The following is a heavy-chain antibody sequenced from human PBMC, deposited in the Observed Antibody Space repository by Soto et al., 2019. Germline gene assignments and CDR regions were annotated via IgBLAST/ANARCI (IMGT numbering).Heavy chain of an antibody. Sequence: EVQLVESGGGLVKPGGSLRLSCAASGFTFSNAWMSWVRQAPGKGLEWVGRIKSKTDGGTTDYAAHVKGRFTISSDYSNNTLFPQMNSLKTADTAVYYFTAHMVRGVIVPDYWGQGTLVTVSS. V-gene: IGHV3-15*01. CDR1: GFTFSNAW. D-gene: IGHD3-10*01. CDR2: IKSKTDGGTT. J-gene: IGHJ4*02. CDR3: TAHMVRGVIVPDY.